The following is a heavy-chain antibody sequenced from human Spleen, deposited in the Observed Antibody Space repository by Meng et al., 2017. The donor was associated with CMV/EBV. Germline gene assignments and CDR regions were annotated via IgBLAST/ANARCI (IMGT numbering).Heavy chain of an antibody. CDR3: SRDYCGGDCYSLGH. D-gene: IGHD2-21*01. CDR1: DGSISGHY. V-gene: IGHV4-59*11. CDR2: IYDTVST. J-gene: IGHJ1*01. Sequence: SETLSLTCTVSDGSISGHYWSWIRQPPGKGLEWIGYIYDTVSTNYSPSLESRVTMSVDTSRNQFSLTLSSVTAADTAVYYCSRDYCGGDCYSLGHWGQGSLVTVSS.